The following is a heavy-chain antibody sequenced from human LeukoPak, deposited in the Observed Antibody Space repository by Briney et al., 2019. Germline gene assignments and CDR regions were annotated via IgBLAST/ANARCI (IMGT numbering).Heavy chain of an antibody. CDR3: ARQLVVVPAAVTDAFDI. CDR2: IYYSGST. CDR1: GGSISSYY. Sequence: SETLSLTCTVSGGSISSYYWSWIRQPPGKGLEWIGYIYYSGSTNYNPSLKSRVTISVDTSKNQFSLKLSSVTAADTAVYYCARQLVVVPAAVTDAFDIWGQGTMVTVSS. J-gene: IGHJ3*02. V-gene: IGHV4-59*08. D-gene: IGHD2-2*01.